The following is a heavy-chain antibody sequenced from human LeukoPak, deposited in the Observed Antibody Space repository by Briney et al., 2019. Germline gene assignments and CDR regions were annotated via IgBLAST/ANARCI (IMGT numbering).Heavy chain of an antibody. V-gene: IGHV4-31*11. CDR1: GGSFSGYY. CDR3: ARGSYDYGDYLAYWFDP. CDR2: IYYSGST. Sequence: PSETLSLTCAVYGGSFSGYYWSWIRQHPGKGLEWIGYIYYSGSTYYNPSLKSRVTISVDTSKNQFSLKLSSVTAADTAVYYCARGSYDYGDYLAYWFDPWGQGTLVTVSS. D-gene: IGHD4-17*01. J-gene: IGHJ5*02.